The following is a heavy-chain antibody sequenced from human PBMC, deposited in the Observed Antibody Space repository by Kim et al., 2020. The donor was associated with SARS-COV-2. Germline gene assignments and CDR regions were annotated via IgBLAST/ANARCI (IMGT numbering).Heavy chain of an antibody. Sequence: GGSLRLSCAASGFTFSSYSMNWIRQAPGKGLEWVSYTSSSSSTIYYADSVKGRFTISRDNAKNSLYLQMNSLRDEDTAVYYCARDPYSGSSPKYFQHWGQGTLVTVSS. J-gene: IGHJ1*01. CDR2: TSSSSSTI. V-gene: IGHV3-48*02. CDR3: ARDPYSGSSPKYFQH. CDR1: GFTFSSYS. D-gene: IGHD1-26*01.